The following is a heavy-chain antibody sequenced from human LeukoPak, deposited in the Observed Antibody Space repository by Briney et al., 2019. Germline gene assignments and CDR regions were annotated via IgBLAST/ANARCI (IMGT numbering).Heavy chain of an antibody. CDR3: AKAGYSSGWYVGYYYYMDV. CDR1: GFTFSSYG. CDR2: IQNDGSNE. Sequence: GGSLRLSCAASGFTFSSYGMHWVRQAPGKGLEWVAYIQNDGSNEQYADSVKGRFSISRDSSKSILYLQMNSLRAEDTAVYYCAKAGYSSGWYVGYYYYMDVWGKGTTVTVSS. D-gene: IGHD6-19*01. V-gene: IGHV3-30*02. J-gene: IGHJ6*03.